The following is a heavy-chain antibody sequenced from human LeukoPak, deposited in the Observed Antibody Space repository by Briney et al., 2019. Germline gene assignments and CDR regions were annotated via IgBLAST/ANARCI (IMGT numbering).Heavy chain of an antibody. CDR2: ISAYNGNT. CDR3: ARSTAVDIVATKYFDY. D-gene: IGHD5-12*01. J-gene: IGHJ4*02. V-gene: IGHV1-18*01. Sequence: ASVKVSCKASGYTFTSYGISWVRQAPGQGLEWMGWISAYNGNTNYAQKLQGRVTMTTDTSTSTAYMELGSLRSDDTAVYYCARSTAVDIVATKYFDYWGQGTLVTVSS. CDR1: GYTFTSYG.